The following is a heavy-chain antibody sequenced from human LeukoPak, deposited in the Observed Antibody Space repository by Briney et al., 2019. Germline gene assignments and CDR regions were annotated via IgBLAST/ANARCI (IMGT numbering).Heavy chain of an antibody. V-gene: IGHV4-34*01. CDR2: INHSGST. CDR1: GGXFSGYY. D-gene: IGHD3-10*01. J-gene: IGHJ4*02. CDR3: ARGGEYGSGSYYKY. Sequence: PSETLSLTCAVYGGXFSGYYCSWIRQPPGKGLEWIGEINHSGSTNYSPSFKSRVTISVDTSKNQFSLKLSSVTAADTAVYYCARGGEYGSGSYYKYWGQGTLVTVSS.